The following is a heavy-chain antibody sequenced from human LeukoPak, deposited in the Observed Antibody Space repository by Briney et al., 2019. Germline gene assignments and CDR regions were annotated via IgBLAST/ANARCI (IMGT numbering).Heavy chain of an antibody. CDR3: ASLHGEPY. J-gene: IGHJ4*02. V-gene: IGHV1-18*01. CDR1: GYTFTSYG. CDR2: ISAYNGNT. Sequence: VASVKVSCKASGYTFTSYGISWVRQAPGQGLEWMGWISAYNGNTNYAQKFQGRVTMTRDTSISTAYMELSRLRSDDTAVYYCASLHGEPYWGQGTLVTVSS. D-gene: IGHD1-14*01.